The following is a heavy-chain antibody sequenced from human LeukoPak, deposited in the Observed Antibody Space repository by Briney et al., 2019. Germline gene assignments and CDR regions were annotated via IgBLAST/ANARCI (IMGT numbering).Heavy chain of an antibody. V-gene: IGHV4-34*01. J-gene: IGHJ3*02. CDR3: ARHVIMITFGGVIAYDAFDI. Sequence: SETLSLTCAVYGGSFSGYYWSWIRQPPRKGLEWIGEINHSGSTNYNPSLKSRVTISVDTSKNQFSLKLSSVTAADTAVYYCARHVIMITFGGVIAYDAFDIWGQGTMVTVSS. D-gene: IGHD3-16*02. CDR2: INHSGST. CDR1: GGSFSGYY.